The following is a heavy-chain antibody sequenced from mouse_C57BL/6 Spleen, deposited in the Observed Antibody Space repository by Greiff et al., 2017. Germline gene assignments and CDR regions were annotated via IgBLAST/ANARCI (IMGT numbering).Heavy chain of an antibody. CDR3: TRFWAGAMDY. Sequence: VKLVESGAELVRPGASVTLSCKASGYTFTDYEMHWVKQTPVHGLEWIGAIDPETGGTAYNQKFKGKAILTADKSSSTAYMELRSLTSEDSAVYYCTRFWAGAMDYWGQGTSVTVSS. D-gene: IGHD4-1*01. V-gene: IGHV1-15*01. CDR1: GYTFTDYE. J-gene: IGHJ4*01. CDR2: IDPETGGT.